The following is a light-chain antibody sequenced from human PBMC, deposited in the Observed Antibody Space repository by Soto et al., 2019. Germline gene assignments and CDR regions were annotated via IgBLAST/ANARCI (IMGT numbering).Light chain of an antibody. CDR3: QQRSNWPPVT. Sequence: EIVLTQSPATLSLSPGERATLSCRASQSVSSYLAWYQQKPGQAPRLLIYDPSNRATGIPARFSGSGSGTDFTLTIISREPEYLAIYYCQQRSNWPPVTFGGGTKVEIK. J-gene: IGKJ4*01. V-gene: IGKV3-11*01. CDR1: QSVSSY. CDR2: DPS.